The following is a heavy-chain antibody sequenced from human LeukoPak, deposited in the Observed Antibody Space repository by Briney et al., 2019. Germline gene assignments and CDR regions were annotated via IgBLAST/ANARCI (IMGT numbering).Heavy chain of an antibody. V-gene: IGHV3-9*01. CDR3: AELGITMIGGV. CDR2: ISWNSGRI. CDR1: GFTFDDYA. J-gene: IGHJ6*04. Sequence: GGSLRLSCVASGFTFDDYAMHWVRQGPGKGLEWVSGISWNSGRIGYADSVKGRFTISRDNAKNSLYLQMNSLRAEDTAVYYCAELGITMIGGVWGKGTTVTISS. D-gene: IGHD3-10*02.